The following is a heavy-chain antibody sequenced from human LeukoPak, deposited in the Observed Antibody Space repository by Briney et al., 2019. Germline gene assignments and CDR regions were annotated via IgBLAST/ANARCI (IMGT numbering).Heavy chain of an antibody. D-gene: IGHD6-6*01. CDR2: ISYDANDK. V-gene: IGHV3-30*04. J-gene: IGHJ4*02. CDR3: ARDISVAGRPPTYYFDS. CDR1: GFRFSSYN. Sequence: GGSLRLSCAAYGFRFSSYNMYWVRQAPGKGLEWVAVISYDANDKYYAESVKGRFTISRDNSGNTLYIQMDNLRAEDTAVYYCARDISVAGRPPTYYFDSWGQGTLVTVFS.